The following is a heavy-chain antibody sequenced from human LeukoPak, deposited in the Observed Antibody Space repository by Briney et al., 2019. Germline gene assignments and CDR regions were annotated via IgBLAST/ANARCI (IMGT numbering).Heavy chain of an antibody. CDR3: ARDYLGGNPDAFDI. CDR2: IYYSGST. Sequence: SETLSLTCTVSGDSISSSSYYWGWIRQPPGKELEWIGSIYYSGSTYYNPSLNSRFTISVDTSKNQFSLKLSSVSDADTAVYYCARDYLGGNPDAFDIWGQGTMVTVSS. V-gene: IGHV4-39*07. D-gene: IGHD4-23*01. J-gene: IGHJ3*02. CDR1: GDSISSSSYY.